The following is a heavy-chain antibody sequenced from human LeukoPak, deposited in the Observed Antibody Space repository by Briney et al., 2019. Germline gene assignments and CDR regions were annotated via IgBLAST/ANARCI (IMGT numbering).Heavy chain of an antibody. D-gene: IGHD3-10*01. J-gene: IGHJ4*02. CDR2: TREDGSEK. CDR3: ARERAGHYYGSGSSFDY. V-gene: IGHV3-7*01. Sequence: GGSLRLSCTASGFTFSTYWMSWVRQAPGKGRECVANTREDGSEKYYVGSVNGRFTISRDHAKNSLYLQMNSLRAEDTAGYYCARERAGHYYGSGSSFDYWGQGTLVTVSS. CDR1: GFTFSTYW.